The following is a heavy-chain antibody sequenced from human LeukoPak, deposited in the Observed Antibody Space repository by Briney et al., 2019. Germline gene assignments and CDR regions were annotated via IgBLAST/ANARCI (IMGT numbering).Heavy chain of an antibody. V-gene: IGHV5-51*01. CDR1: GGAFTSYR. CDR3: ATLDYYDSSDYYRPFDH. Sequence: GGALQTSFKGAGGAFTSYRIAWGRRMSGKGGGGMGMIFLGHSDPRYRPSFHGQVPISADKSLSTVYLQWSSLQASATAMYYCATLDYYDSSDYYRPFDHWGQGTPVTVSS. CDR2: IFLGHSDP. D-gene: IGHD3-22*01. J-gene: IGHJ4*02.